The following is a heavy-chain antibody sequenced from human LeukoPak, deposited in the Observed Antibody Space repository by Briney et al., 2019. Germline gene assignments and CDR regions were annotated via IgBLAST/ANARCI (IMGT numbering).Heavy chain of an antibody. Sequence: ASVKVSCKASGYTFTSYYMHWVRQAPGQGLEWMGIINPSGGSTSYAQKFQGRVTMTRDTSTSTVYMELSRLRSDDTAVYYCARGLWSYYGSGSTGVFDPWGQGTLVTVSS. CDR1: GYTFTSYY. D-gene: IGHD3-10*01. V-gene: IGHV1-46*01. CDR2: INPSGGST. J-gene: IGHJ5*02. CDR3: ARGLWSYYGSGSTGVFDP.